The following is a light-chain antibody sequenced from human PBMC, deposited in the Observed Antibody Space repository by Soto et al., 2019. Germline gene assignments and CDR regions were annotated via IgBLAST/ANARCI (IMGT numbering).Light chain of an antibody. CDR2: WAA. Sequence: DLVLISFPGSLAVSQDKRATMNCASRPSVLDSSNNKNCVGWYHQKPGQTPNLLIYWAATRVYGVPDPISGSGSGTDFTLTISSLHPADVATYYCHQVFTIPPLTFGGVTKVDIK. CDR1: PSVLDSSNNKNC. CDR3: HQVFTIPPLT. J-gene: IGKJ4*01. V-gene: IGKV4-1*01.